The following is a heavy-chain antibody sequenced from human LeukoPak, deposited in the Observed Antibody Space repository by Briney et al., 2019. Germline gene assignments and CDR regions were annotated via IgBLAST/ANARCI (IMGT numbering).Heavy chain of an antibody. CDR3: ARARVVPRTASFDY. D-gene: IGHD3-3*01. CDR1: GGTFSSYA. V-gene: IGHV1-69*04. J-gene: IGHJ4*02. CDR2: IIPILGIA. Sequence: ASVKVSCKASGGTFSSYAISWVRQAPGQGLEWMGRIIPILGIANYAQKFQGRVTITADKSTSTAYMELSSPRSEDTAVYYCARARVVPRTASFDYWGQGTLVTVSS.